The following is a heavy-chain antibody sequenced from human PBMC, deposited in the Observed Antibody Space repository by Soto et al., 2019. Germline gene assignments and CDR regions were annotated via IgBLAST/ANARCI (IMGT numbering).Heavy chain of an antibody. CDR2: IKQDGSEK. D-gene: IGHD3-10*01. CDR3: ARGHYYALGTYFPVNYMDV. J-gene: IGHJ6*03. V-gene: IGHV3-7*01. Sequence: EVQLVESGGGLVQPGGSLRLSCSASGFPFSHYWMTWVRQAPGKGLEWVANIKQDGSEKYYVDSMKGRFTISRDNAKNSLYLQLNGLRAEDTAVYYCARGHYYALGTYFPVNYMDVWGKGTTVTVSS. CDR1: GFPFSHYW.